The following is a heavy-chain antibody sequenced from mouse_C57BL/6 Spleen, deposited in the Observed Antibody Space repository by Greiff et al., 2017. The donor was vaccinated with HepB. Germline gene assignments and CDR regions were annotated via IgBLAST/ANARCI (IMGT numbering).Heavy chain of an antibody. CDR3: AKEVLRRGAMDY. V-gene: IGHV2-5*01. CDR1: GFSLTSYG. Sequence: QVKVVESGPGLVQPSQSLSITCTVSGFSLTSYGVHWVRQSPGKGLEWLGVIWRGGSTDYNAAFMSRLSITKDNSKSQVFFKMNSLQADDTAIYYCAKEVLRRGAMDYWGQGTSVTVSS. J-gene: IGHJ4*01. CDR2: IWRGGST. D-gene: IGHD1-1*01.